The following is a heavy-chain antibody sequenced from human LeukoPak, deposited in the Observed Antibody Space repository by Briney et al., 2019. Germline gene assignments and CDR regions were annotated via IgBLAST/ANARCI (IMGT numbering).Heavy chain of an antibody. Sequence: PGGSLRLSCAASGYSFSTYSMNWVRQAPGKGLEWVSFISTGSSYIYYADSVKGRFTISRDNAKKSLYLQMNSLRAEDTAVYFCARSFYDSSGYPNFDYRGQGTLVTVSS. V-gene: IGHV3-21*01. CDR2: ISTGSSYI. CDR1: GYSFSTYS. D-gene: IGHD3-22*01. CDR3: ARSFYDSSGYPNFDY. J-gene: IGHJ4*02.